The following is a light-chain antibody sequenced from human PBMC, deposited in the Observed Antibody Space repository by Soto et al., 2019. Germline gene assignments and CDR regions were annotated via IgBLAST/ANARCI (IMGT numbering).Light chain of an antibody. J-gene: IGKJ4*01. CDR1: QGISSA. V-gene: IGKV1D-13*01. Sequence: IQLTQSPSSLSASVGDRVTITCRASQGISSAFAWYQQKPGEAPTLLISDVSTLESGVPSRFSGGGSGTEFTLTINSLQPEDLATYFCQHFDHYPFTFGGGTKVEI. CDR2: DVS. CDR3: QHFDHYPFT.